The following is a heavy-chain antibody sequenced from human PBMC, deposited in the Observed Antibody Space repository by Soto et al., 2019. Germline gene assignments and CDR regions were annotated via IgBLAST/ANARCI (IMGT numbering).Heavy chain of an antibody. CDR2: ISAYNGNT. V-gene: IGHV1-18*01. Sequence: ASVKVSCKASGYTFTSYGISWVRQAPGQGLEWMGWISAYNGNTNYAQRLQGRVTMTTDTSTSTAYMELRSLRSDDTAVYYCALPRRFYYYGMDVWGQGTTVTVSS. CDR3: ALPRRFYYYGMDV. CDR1: GYTFTSYG. J-gene: IGHJ6*02.